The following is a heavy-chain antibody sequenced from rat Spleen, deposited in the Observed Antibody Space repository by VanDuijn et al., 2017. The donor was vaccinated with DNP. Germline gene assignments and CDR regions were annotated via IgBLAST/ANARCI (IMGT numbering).Heavy chain of an antibody. Sequence: EVQLVESGGGLVQPGRSLKLSCAASGFTFSNSDMAWVRQAPTKGLEWVASISTSGGVTYYRDSVKGRFTISRNNAEGTLYLQMTSLRSEDTAAYYCAKNSGYYFDYWGQGVMVTVSS. CDR1: GFTFSNSD. CDR3: AKNSGYYFDY. D-gene: IGHD4-3*01. CDR2: ISTSGGVT. V-gene: IGHV5-25*01. J-gene: IGHJ2*01.